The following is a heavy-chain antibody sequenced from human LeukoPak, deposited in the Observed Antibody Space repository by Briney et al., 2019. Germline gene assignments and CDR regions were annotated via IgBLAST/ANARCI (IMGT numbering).Heavy chain of an antibody. V-gene: IGHV3-66*01. CDR2: IYSGGST. J-gene: IGHJ4*02. Sequence: PGGSLRLSCATSGFTVSSNYMSWARQAPGKGLEWVSVIYSGGSTYYADSVKGRFTISRDNSKNTLYLQMNSLRAEDTAVYYCARDLAAAGTDYWGQGTLVTVSS. CDR3: ARDLAAAGTDY. CDR1: GFTVSSNY. D-gene: IGHD6-13*01.